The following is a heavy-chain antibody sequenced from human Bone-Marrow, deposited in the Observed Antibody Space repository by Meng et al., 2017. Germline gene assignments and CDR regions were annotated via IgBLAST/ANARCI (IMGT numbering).Heavy chain of an antibody. CDR1: GGSFSGYY. D-gene: IGHD3-22*01. CDR2: INHSGST. Sequence: QAQLQQWGAALLKPSETLSLTCAVYGGSFSGYYWSWIRQPPGKGLEWIGEINHSGSTNYNPSLKSRVTISVDTSKNQFSLKLSSVTAADTAVYYCARDNTMIGSFDYWGQGTLVTVSS. V-gene: IGHV4-34*01. CDR3: ARDNTMIGSFDY. J-gene: IGHJ4*02.